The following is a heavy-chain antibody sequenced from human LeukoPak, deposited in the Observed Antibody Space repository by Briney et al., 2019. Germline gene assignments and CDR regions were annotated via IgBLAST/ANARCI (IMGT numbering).Heavy chain of an antibody. V-gene: IGHV3-21*01. CDR1: GFTFSSYS. J-gene: IGHJ3*02. CDR3: ARPLLGYCSGGSCYAFDI. CDR2: ISSSSSYI. Sequence: GGSLRLSCAASGFTFSSYSMNWVRQAPGKGLEWVSSISSSSSYIYYADSVKGRFTISRDNAKNPLYLQMNSLRAEDTAVYYCARPLLGYCSGGSCYAFDIWGQGTMVTVSS. D-gene: IGHD2-15*01.